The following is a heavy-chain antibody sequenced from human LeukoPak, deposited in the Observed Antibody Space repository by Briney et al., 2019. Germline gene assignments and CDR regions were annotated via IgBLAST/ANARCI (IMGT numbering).Heavy chain of an antibody. V-gene: IGHV1-2*02. CDR2: VNPNSGGT. CDR3: ARDSITMTAFDI. D-gene: IGHD3-22*01. J-gene: IGHJ3*02. CDR1: GYTFTGYY. Sequence: GASVKVSCKASGYTFTGYYMHWVRQAPGQGLEWMGWVNPNSGGTNYAQKFQGRVTMTRDASISTAYMELSRLRSDDTAVYYCARDSITMTAFDIWGQGTMVTVSS.